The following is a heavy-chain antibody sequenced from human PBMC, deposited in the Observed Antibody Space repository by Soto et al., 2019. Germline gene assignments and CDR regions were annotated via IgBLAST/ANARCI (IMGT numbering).Heavy chain of an antibody. CDR2: IYYSGST. CDR3: ADGDYPYYYYMDV. V-gene: IGHV4-39*01. J-gene: IGHJ6*03. D-gene: IGHD4-17*01. Sequence: SETLSLTCTVSGGSISSSSCYWGWIRQPPGKGLEWIGSIYYSGSTYYNPSLKSRVTISVDTSKNQFSLKLSSVTAADTAVYYCADGDYPYYYYMDVWGKGTTVTVSS. CDR1: GGSISSSSCY.